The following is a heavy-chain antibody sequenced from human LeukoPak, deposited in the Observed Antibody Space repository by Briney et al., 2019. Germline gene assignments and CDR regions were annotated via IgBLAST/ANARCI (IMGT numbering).Heavy chain of an antibody. Sequence: SVKPSCKVSGYTPTEVSVHWVRQAARNWLEWMGGFGPEDGETIYAQKFQGRVTMTEDTSTDTAYTELSSLRSGDTAVYYCATGGAVAKYWGQGTLVTVSS. CDR3: ATGGAVAKY. CDR2: FGPEDGET. D-gene: IGHD5-12*01. CDR1: GYTPTEVS. V-gene: IGHV1-24*01. J-gene: IGHJ4*02.